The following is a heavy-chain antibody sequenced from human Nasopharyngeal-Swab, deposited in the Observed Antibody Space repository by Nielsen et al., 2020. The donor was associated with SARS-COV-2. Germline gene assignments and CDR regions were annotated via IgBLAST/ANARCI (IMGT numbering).Heavy chain of an antibody. CDR1: GFTFSRYG. V-gene: IGHV3-30*03. J-gene: IGHJ6*02. Sequence: GGSLRLSCAASGFTFSRYGMHWVRQAPGKGLEWVAVISYDGSNKYYADSVKGRFTISRDNSKNTLYLQMNSLRAEDTAVYYCARLHAVAGTWGRYYYYGMDVWGQGTTVTVSS. D-gene: IGHD6-19*01. CDR2: ISYDGSNK. CDR3: ARLHAVAGTWGRYYYYGMDV.